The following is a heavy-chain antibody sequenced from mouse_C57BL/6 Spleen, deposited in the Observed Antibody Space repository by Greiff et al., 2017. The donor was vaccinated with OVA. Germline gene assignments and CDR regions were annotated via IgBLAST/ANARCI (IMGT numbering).Heavy chain of an antibody. V-gene: IGHV5-6*01. Sequence: EVQGVESGGDLVKPGGSLKLSCAASGFTFSSYGMSWVRQTPAKRLEWVATISSGGSYTSYPDSVKGRFTISRDKAKNTRYLQMSSLKAEDTAMYYCARQDYYYGSRGDYCDDWGQGTTLTGSS. D-gene: IGHD1-1*01. J-gene: IGHJ2*01. CDR2: ISSGGSYT. CDR3: ARQDYYYGSRGDYCDD. CDR1: GFTFSSYG.